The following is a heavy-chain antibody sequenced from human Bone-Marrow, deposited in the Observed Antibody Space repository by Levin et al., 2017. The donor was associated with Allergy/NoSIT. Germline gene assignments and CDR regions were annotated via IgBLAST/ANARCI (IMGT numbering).Heavy chain of an antibody. CDR3: ARDSGLMTTVTTLDVGIDY. CDR1: GFTFSSYA. Sequence: PGGSLRLSCAASGFTFSSYAMHWVRQAPGKGLEWVAVISYDGSNKYYADSVKGRFTISRDNSKNTLYLHMNSLRAEDTAVYYCARDSGLMTTVTTLDVGIDYWGQGTLVTVSS. D-gene: IGHD4-17*01. J-gene: IGHJ4*02. V-gene: IGHV3-30-3*01. CDR2: ISYDGSNK.